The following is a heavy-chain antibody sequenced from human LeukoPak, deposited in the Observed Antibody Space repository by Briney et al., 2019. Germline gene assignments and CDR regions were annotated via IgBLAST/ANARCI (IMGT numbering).Heavy chain of an antibody. CDR2: INPNSGGT. CDR1: GYTFTGYY. CDR3: ARGPLRYYDSSGYYLDY. J-gene: IGHJ4*02. Sequence: GASVKVSCKASGYTFTGYYMHWVRQAPGQGLEWMGWINPNSGGTNYAQKFQGRVTMTRDTSISTAYMELSRLRSDDTAVYYCARGPLRYYDSSGYYLDYWGQGTLVTVSS. V-gene: IGHV1-2*02. D-gene: IGHD3-22*01.